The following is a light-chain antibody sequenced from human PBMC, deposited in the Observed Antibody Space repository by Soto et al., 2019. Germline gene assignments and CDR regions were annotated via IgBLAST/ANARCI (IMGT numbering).Light chain of an antibody. CDR2: GAS. Sequence: EIVLTQSPGTLSLSPGERATLSCRASQSVSSSYLAWYQQKPGQAPRLLIYGASSRATDIPDRFSGSGSGTDFTLTISRLEPEDFAVYYCQQYGISPRSTFGQGNKLEIK. CDR3: QQYGISPRST. V-gene: IGKV3-20*01. J-gene: IGKJ2*01. CDR1: QSVSSSY.